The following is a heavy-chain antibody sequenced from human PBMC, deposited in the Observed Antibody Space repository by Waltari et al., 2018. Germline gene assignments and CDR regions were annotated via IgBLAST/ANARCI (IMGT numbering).Heavy chain of an antibody. Sequence: EVQLVESGGGSIQPGGSLRLSCRASGFTFSSNFMSWVRQAPGKGLEWVSINYNDGTTYYGDSVKGRFTIYRDNSKSTMYLQMNTLRTEDTAVYYCATGRYRFFDYWGQGTLVTVSS. D-gene: IGHD1-26*01. J-gene: IGHJ4*02. CDR1: GFTFSSNF. V-gene: IGHV3-53*01. CDR2: NYNDGTT. CDR3: ATGRYRFFDY.